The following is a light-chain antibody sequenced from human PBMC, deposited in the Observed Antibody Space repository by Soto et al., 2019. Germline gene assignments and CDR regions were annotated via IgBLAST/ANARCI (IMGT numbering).Light chain of an antibody. V-gene: IGKV1-39*01. CDR3: QQSYSTPPT. CDR2: TAS. J-gene: IGKJ2*01. CDR1: QSINSY. Sequence: DIQMTQSPSSLSASVGDRVTITCRASQSINSYLNWYQQKPGKAPKLLIYTASSLQSGVPSRFSGSGSGTDFTLTISILQPEDLATYYCQQSYSTPPTLGQGTKLEI.